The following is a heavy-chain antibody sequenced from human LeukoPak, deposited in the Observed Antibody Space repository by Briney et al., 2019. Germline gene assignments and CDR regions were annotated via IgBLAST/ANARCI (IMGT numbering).Heavy chain of an antibody. D-gene: IGHD6-13*01. CDR2: IYYSGST. CDR1: GGSISSSSYY. V-gene: IGHV4-39*07. CDR3: ARLRFSSSWFYYYYYMDV. J-gene: IGHJ6*03. Sequence: SETLSLTCTVSGGSISSSSYYWGWIRQPPGKGLEWIGSIYYSGSTYYNPSLKSRVTISVDTSKNQFSLKLSSVTAADTAVYYCARLRFSSSWFYYYYYMDVWGKGTTVTISS.